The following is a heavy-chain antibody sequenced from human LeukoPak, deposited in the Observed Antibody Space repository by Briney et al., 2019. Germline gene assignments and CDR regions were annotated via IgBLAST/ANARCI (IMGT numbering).Heavy chain of an antibody. CDR2: TYYRSNWYN. V-gene: IGHV6-1*01. Sequence: RSQTLSLTCAISGDGVSSNSAAWNWIRQSPSRGLEWLGRTYYRSNWYNDYAVSVKSRITINPDTSKNQFSLQLNSVTPEDTAVYYCEKNLFPKRPKLPPSTWSAPWAQAPLVTVPS. CDR3: EKNLFPKRPKLPPSTWSAP. D-gene: IGHD1-7*01. J-gene: IGHJ5*02. CDR1: GDGVSSNSAA.